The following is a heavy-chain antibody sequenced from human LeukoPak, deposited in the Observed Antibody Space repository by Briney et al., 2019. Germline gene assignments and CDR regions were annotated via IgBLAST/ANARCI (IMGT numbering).Heavy chain of an antibody. Sequence: GGSLRLSCAASGFTFSSYAMHWFRQAPGKGLEWVAVISYDGSNKYYADPVKGRFTISRDNSKNTLYLQMNSLRAEDTAVYYCASLAVVVAATAATPFDYWGQGTLVTVSS. J-gene: IGHJ4*02. CDR3: ASLAVVVAATAATPFDY. CDR2: ISYDGSNK. D-gene: IGHD2-15*01. V-gene: IGHV3-30-3*01. CDR1: GFTFSSYA.